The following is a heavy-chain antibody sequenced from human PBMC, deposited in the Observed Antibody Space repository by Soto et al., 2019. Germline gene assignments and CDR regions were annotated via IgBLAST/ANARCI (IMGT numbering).Heavy chain of an antibody. Sequence: GASVKVSCKASGGTFSSYAISWVRQAPGQGLEWMGGIIPIFGTANYAQKFQGRVTITADESTSTAYMELSSLRSEDTAVYYCARMNSAQRYFDWLLGWFDPWGQGTLVTVSS. V-gene: IGHV1-69*13. D-gene: IGHD3-9*01. CDR2: IIPIFGTA. J-gene: IGHJ5*02. CDR3: ARMNSAQRYFDWLLGWFDP. CDR1: GGTFSSYA.